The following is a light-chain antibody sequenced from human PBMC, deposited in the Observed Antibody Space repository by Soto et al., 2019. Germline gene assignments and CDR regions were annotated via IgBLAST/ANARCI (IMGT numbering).Light chain of an antibody. Sequence: QSVLTQPASVSGSPGQSITISCTGSNSDVGAYNYVSWYQQHPGKAPRLIIFEVNDRPSGVSHRFSGSKSGNTASLTISGLQAEDEADYYCASYTTSRTRVFGGGTKLTVI. CDR3: ASYTTSRTRV. V-gene: IGLV2-14*01. CDR1: NSDVGAYNY. CDR2: EVN. J-gene: IGLJ3*02.